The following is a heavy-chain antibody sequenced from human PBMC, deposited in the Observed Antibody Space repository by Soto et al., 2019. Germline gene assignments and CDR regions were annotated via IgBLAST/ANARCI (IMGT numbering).Heavy chain of an antibody. Sequence: PGGSLRLSCAASELTFSSFWVSWVRQAPGKGLEWVADINEDGTEKYYADAVKGRFTISRDNAKNSLYLQMNNLRAGDTAVYFCAKPPMGRTFHSGMDVGGKGTTVTVSS. D-gene: IGHD2-2*01. J-gene: IGHJ6*04. CDR3: AKPPMGRTFHSGMDV. V-gene: IGHV3-7*05. CDR1: ELTFSSFW. CDR2: INEDGTEK.